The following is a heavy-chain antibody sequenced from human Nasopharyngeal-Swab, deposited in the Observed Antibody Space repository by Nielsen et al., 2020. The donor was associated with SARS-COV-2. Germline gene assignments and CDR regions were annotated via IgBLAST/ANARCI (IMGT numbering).Heavy chain of an antibody. V-gene: IGHV1-46*01. CDR2: INPSGGST. D-gene: IGHD3-9*01. CDR3: ARTPYYDILTGYYRGAGDYYYYYGMDV. J-gene: IGHJ6*02. CDR1: GYTFTSYY. Sequence: ASVKVSCKASGYTFTSYYMHWVRQAPGQGLEWMGIINPSGGSTSYAQKFQGRVTMTRDTSTSTVYMELSSLRSKDTAVYYCARTPYYDILTGYYRGAGDYYYYYGMDVWGQGTTVTVSS.